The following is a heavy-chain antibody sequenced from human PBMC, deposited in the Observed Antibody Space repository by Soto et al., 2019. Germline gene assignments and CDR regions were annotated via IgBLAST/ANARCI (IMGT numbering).Heavy chain of an antibody. D-gene: IGHD3-22*01. V-gene: IGHV4-30-4*01. CDR1: GGSISSGDSY. CDR3: ARATYDYGYFGL. CDR2: IYYSGRT. Sequence: QVQLQESGPGLVKPSQTLSLTCTVSGGSISSGDSYWSWIRQPPGKGPEWIGYIYYSGRTFYNPSLKSRVSISVDTSKNQLSLKLSSVTAADTAVYSCARATYDYGYFGLWGRGTLVTVSS. J-gene: IGHJ2*01.